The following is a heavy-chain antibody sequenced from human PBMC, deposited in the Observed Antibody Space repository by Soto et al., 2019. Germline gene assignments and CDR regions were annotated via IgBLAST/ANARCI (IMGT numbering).Heavy chain of an antibody. V-gene: IGHV1-24*01. Sequence: ASVKVSCKVSGYTLTELSMHWVRQAPGKGLEWMGGFDPEDGETIYAQKFQGRVTMTEDTSTDTAYMELSSLRSEDTAVYYCATRRPVTNSPAPYYFDYWGQGTLVTVSS. CDR1: GYTLTELS. CDR3: ATRRPVTNSPAPYYFDY. D-gene: IGHD3-3*01. CDR2: FDPEDGET. J-gene: IGHJ4*02.